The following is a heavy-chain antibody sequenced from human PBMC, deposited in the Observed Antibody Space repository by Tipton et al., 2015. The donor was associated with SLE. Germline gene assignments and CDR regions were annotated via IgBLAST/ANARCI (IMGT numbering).Heavy chain of an antibody. D-gene: IGHD2-21*02. CDR3: ARATTAISPFDY. CDR1: GVSIRSYY. CDR2: IYYSGNT. V-gene: IGHV4-59*12. J-gene: IGHJ4*02. Sequence: VKPSETLSLTCTVSGVSIRSYYWSWIRQPPGKGLEWIGYIYYSGNTYYNPSLQGRITMSVDTSQNQFSLRLSSVTAADTAVYYCARATTAISPFDYWGQGTLVTVSS.